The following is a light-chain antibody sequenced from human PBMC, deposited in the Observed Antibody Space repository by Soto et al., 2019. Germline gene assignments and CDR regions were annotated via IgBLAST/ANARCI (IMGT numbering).Light chain of an antibody. CDR2: GAS. Sequence: EIVLTQSPGTLSLSPGERATLSCRASQRVSSNYLAWYQQKPGQAPRLLIYGASNRATGIPDRFSGSGSGTDFTLTISRLEPEDFAVYYCQQYNVWPLTFGGGTKVEFK. J-gene: IGKJ4*01. V-gene: IGKV3-20*01. CDR1: QRVSSNY. CDR3: QQYNVWPLT.